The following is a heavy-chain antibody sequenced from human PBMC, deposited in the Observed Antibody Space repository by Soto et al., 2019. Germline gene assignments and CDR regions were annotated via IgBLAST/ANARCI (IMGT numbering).Heavy chain of an antibody. CDR1: GGSISSGGYS. CDR3: ARAFYNYDSGWYYFDY. Sequence: QLQLQESGSGLVKPSQTLSLTCAVSGGSISSGGYSWSWIRQPPGKGLEWIGYIYHSGSTYYNPSLKSRATMPVDRSKNQFSLKLSSVTAADTAVYYCARAFYNYDSGWYYFDYWGQGTLVTVSS. V-gene: IGHV4-30-2*01. CDR2: IYHSGST. J-gene: IGHJ4*02. D-gene: IGHD6-19*01.